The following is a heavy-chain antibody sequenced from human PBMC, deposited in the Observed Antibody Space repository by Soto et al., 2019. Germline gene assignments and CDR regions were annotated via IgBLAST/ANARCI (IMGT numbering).Heavy chain of an antibody. V-gene: IGHV4-39*07. CDR2: IYYSGST. CDR1: GDSVSTSNNY. D-gene: IGHD3-10*01. Sequence: SETLSLTCTVSGDSVSTSNNYWDWIRQPPGKGLEWIASIYYSGSTYYKPSLKSRVTISVDTSKNQFSLKLSSVTAADTAVYYCARSGFGELNDYWGQGTLVTVSS. J-gene: IGHJ4*02. CDR3: ARSGFGELNDY.